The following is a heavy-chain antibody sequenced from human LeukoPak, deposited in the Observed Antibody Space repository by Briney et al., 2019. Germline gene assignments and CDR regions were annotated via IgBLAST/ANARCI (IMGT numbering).Heavy chain of an antibody. CDR2: ISKNGRNT. J-gene: IGHJ1*01. D-gene: IGHD6-19*01. V-gene: IGHV3-64*01. CDR3: ATVDSGSACAS. Sequence: GGSLRLSCAASGFTLSSYSMHWVRQAPGKGLEFVSAISKNGRNTYYGNSMKGRFTISRDISKNTLYLQMGSLRPEDMAVYYCATVDSGSACASWGQGILVTVSS. CDR1: GFTLSSYS.